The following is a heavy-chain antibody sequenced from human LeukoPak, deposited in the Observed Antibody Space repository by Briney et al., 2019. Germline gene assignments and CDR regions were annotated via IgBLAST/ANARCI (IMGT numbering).Heavy chain of an antibody. V-gene: IGHV3-23*01. CDR3: AKSPTVTINLDY. D-gene: IGHD4-17*01. Sequence: GGSLRLSCAASGFTFSSYAMSWVRQAPGKGLEWVSAISGSGGSTYYADSVKGRFTISRDNSENTLYLQMNSLRAEDTAVYYCAKSPTVTINLDYWGQGTLVTVSS. CDR2: ISGSGGST. J-gene: IGHJ4*02. CDR1: GFTFSSYA.